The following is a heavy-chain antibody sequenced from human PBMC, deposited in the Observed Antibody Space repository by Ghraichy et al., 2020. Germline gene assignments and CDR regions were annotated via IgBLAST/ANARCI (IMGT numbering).Heavy chain of an antibody. J-gene: IGHJ5*02. V-gene: IGHV4-59*01. CDR1: GVSISGFS. D-gene: IGHD3-22*01. CDR3: ARGKVYYESSGDCVLHWFDP. Sequence: TLSLTCSVSGVSISGFSWSWLRQPPGKGLEWLGYIYHSGSTKYKPSRTSRVTISGDTTKNQFSLWLSPVTAADTAVYYCARGKVYYESSGDCVLHWFDPWGQGPLGTVSS. CDR2: IYHSGST.